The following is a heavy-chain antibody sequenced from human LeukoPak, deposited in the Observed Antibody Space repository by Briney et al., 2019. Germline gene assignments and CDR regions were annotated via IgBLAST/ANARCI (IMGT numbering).Heavy chain of an antibody. V-gene: IGHV3-48*04. CDR3: ARDGGATMVRGVATYDS. J-gene: IGHJ4*02. CDR2: IIRSSSTI. CDR1: GFTFNRYS. D-gene: IGHD3-10*01. Sequence: GGSLRLSCSASGFTFNRYSMNWVRQAPGKGLEWVSYIIRSSSTIHYADSVKGRFTISRDNAKSSLFLQMNSLRAEDTAVYYCARDGGATMVRGVATYDSWGQGTRVTVSS.